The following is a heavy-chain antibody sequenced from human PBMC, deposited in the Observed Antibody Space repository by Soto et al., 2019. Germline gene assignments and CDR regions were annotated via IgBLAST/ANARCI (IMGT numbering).Heavy chain of an antibody. Sequence: GGSLRLSCAASGFTFSSYWMHWVRQAPGKGLVWVSRINSDGSSTSYADSVKGRFTISRDNAKNTLYLQMNSLRAEDTAVYYCAREYPYYYDSSGYPYYFDYWGQGTLVTVSS. D-gene: IGHD3-22*01. CDR3: AREYPYYYDSSGYPYYFDY. CDR1: GFTFSSYW. CDR2: INSDGSST. J-gene: IGHJ4*02. V-gene: IGHV3-74*01.